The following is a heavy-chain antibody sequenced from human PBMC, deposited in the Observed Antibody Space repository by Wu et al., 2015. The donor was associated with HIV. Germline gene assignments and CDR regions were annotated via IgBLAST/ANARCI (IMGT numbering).Heavy chain of an antibody. V-gene: IGHV1-2*02. CDR2: INPNNSDT. J-gene: IGHJ3*02. CDR1: GFIFNGHY. Sequence: QVRLIQSGAEVKKPGASVKVSCRAPGFIFNGHYIHWVRQAPGQGLEWMGWINPNNSDTRYSQKFQGRVSLTRDTSVTTVYMELSHLTSDDTAIIYCARVDRDAFDIWGQGTMVTVSS. CDR3: ARVDRDAFDI. D-gene: IGHD3-22*01.